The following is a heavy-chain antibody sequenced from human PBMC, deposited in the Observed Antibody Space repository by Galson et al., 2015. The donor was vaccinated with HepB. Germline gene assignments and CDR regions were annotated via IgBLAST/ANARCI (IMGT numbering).Heavy chain of an antibody. D-gene: IGHD3-10*01. Sequence: SLRLSCAASGFTFSSYWMSWVRQAPGKGLEWVANIKQDGSEKYYVDSVKGRFTISRDNAKNSLYLQMNSLRAEDTAVYYCARDRIAMVRGTGGDHWGQGTLVTVSS. J-gene: IGHJ4*02. V-gene: IGHV3-7*03. CDR1: GFTFSSYW. CDR2: IKQDGSEK. CDR3: ARDRIAMVRGTGGDH.